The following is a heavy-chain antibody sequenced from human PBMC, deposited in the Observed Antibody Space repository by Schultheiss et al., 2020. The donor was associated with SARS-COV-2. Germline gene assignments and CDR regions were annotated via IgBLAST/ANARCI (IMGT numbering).Heavy chain of an antibody. CDR3: ANGQYSGYGNPDY. CDR2: IKQDGSVE. Sequence: GESLKISCAASGFNLRNYWMDWVRQAPGKGLQWVANIKQDGSVEHYVDSVRGRFIISRDNAKNSLDLQMNSLRVDDTAVYYCANGQYSGYGNPDYWGQGTLVTVSS. J-gene: IGHJ4*02. V-gene: IGHV3-7*03. D-gene: IGHD5-12*01. CDR1: GFNLRNYW.